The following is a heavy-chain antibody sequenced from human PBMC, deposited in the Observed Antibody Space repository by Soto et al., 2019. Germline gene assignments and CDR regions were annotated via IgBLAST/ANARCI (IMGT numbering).Heavy chain of an antibody. CDR1: GFTFSSYG. J-gene: IGHJ4*02. Sequence: SLRLSCAASGFTFSSYGMHWVRQAPGKGLEWVAVISYDGSNKYYADSVKGRFTISRDNSKNTLYLQMNSLRAEDTAVYYCAKERYSSGWSYYFDYWGQGTLVTVSS. CDR3: AKERYSSGWSYYFDY. CDR2: ISYDGSNK. D-gene: IGHD6-19*01. V-gene: IGHV3-30*18.